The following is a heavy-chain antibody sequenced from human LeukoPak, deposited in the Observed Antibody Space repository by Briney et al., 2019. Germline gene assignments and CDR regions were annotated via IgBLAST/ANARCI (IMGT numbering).Heavy chain of an antibody. J-gene: IGHJ6*02. CDR3: AREGGDFWSGDPPPYYYGMDV. Sequence: SVKVSCKASGGTFISYAISWVRQAPGQGLEWMGGIIPIFGTANYAQKFQGRVTITADESTSTAYMELSSLRSEDTAVYYCAREGGDFWSGDPPPYYYGMDVWGQGTTVTVSS. V-gene: IGHV1-69*13. CDR1: GGTFISYA. D-gene: IGHD3-3*01. CDR2: IIPIFGTA.